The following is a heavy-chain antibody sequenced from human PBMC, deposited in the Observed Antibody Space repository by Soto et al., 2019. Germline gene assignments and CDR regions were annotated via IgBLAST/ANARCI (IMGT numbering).Heavy chain of an antibody. V-gene: IGHV3-48*02. J-gene: IGHJ4*02. CDR3: ARETSTYYYDSSAYLGFDY. CDR2: ISSSTTTI. D-gene: IGHD3-22*01. CDR1: GFTFSNFN. Sequence: PGGSLRLSCTASGFTFSNFNINWVRQAPGKGLEWNSYISSSTTTIFYADFVKGRFTISRDNAKNSLYLQMNSLRDEDTDVYYCARETSTYYYDSSAYLGFDYWGQGTLVTVSS.